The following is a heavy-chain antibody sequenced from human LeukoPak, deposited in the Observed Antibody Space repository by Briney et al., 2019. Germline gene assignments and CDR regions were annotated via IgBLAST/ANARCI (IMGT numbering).Heavy chain of an antibody. D-gene: IGHD2-21*02. CDR3: ARIVVVTASYYHYYMDV. CDR1: GFTFSSYE. Sequence: QPGGSLRLSCAASGFTFSSYEMNWVRQAPGKGLEWVSYISSSGNTIHYADSVEGRFTISRDNAKNSLFLQMNSLRAEDTAVYFCARIVVVTASYYHYYMDVWGKGTTVTISS. CDR2: ISSSGNTI. J-gene: IGHJ6*03. V-gene: IGHV3-48*03.